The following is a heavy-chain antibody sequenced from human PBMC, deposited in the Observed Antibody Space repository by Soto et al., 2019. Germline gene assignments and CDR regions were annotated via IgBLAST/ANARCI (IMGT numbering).Heavy chain of an antibody. CDR1: GGSISSGGYS. D-gene: IGHD3-3*01. V-gene: IGHV4-30-2*01. CDR2: IYHSGST. J-gene: IGHJ4*02. Sequence: QLRLQESGSGLVKPSQTLSLTCAVSGGSISSGGYSWSWIRQPPVKGLEWIGYIYHSGSTYYNPSLKSRVTISVDRSKNQFSLKLSSVTAADTAVYYCARGHPFGRWGQGTLVTVSS. CDR3: ARGHPFGR.